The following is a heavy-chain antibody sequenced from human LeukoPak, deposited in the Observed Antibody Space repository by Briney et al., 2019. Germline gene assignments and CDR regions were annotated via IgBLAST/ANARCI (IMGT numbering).Heavy chain of an antibody. CDR2: IRYDGSNK. CDR3: AKGGSRDDASDI. Sequence: GGSLRLSCAASGFTFSSYGTHWVRQAPGKGLEWVAFIRYDGSNKYYADSVKGRFTISRDNSKNTLYLQMNSLRAEDTAVYYCAKGGSRDDASDIWGQGTMVTVSS. J-gene: IGHJ3*02. D-gene: IGHD1-26*01. CDR1: GFTFSSYG. V-gene: IGHV3-30*02.